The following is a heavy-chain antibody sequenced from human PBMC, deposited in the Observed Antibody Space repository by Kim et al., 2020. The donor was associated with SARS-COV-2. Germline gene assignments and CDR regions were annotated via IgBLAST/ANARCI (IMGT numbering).Heavy chain of an antibody. Sequence: PSLRSRVTTSVDTSRTQFSLGVSSVTAADTAVYYCARRYCSGTSCYAFDYWGQGTLVTVSS. D-gene: IGHD2-2*01. V-gene: IGHV4-39*01. J-gene: IGHJ4*02. CDR3: ARRYCSGTSCYAFDY.